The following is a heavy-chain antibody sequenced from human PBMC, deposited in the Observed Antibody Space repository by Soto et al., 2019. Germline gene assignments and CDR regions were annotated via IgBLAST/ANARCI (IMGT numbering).Heavy chain of an antibody. Sequence: QVQLQESGPGLVKPSQTLSLTCTVSGGSISSGGYYWSWIRQHPGKGLEWIGYIYYSGSTYYNPSIKSRVTISVDTSKNQFSLKLSSVTAADTAVYYCARGGGNSGWYFDLWGRGTLVTVSS. CDR1: GGSISSGGYY. CDR2: IYYSGST. CDR3: ARGGGNSGWYFDL. J-gene: IGHJ2*01. D-gene: IGHD2-21*02. V-gene: IGHV4-31*03.